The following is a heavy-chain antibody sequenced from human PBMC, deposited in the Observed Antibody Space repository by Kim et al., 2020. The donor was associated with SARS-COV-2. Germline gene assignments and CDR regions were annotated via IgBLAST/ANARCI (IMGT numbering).Heavy chain of an antibody. CDR3: ARDDGKFRRDGSTGAFDI. CDR2: IGTAGDT. CDR1: GFTFSSYD. D-gene: IGHD5-12*01. Sequence: GGSLRLSCAASGFTFSSYDMHWVRQATGKGLEWVSAIGTAGDTYYPGSVKGRFTISRENAKNSLYLQMNSLRAGDTAVYYCARDDGKFRRDGSTGAFDIWGQGTMVTVSS. J-gene: IGHJ3*02. V-gene: IGHV3-13*04.